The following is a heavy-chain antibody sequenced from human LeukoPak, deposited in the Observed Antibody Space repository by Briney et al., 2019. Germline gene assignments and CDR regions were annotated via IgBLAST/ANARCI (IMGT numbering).Heavy chain of an antibody. CDR2: ISSSSSYI. CDR3: ARGRIAAAGTYAFDI. CDR1: GFTFSSYS. V-gene: IGHV3-21*01. D-gene: IGHD6-13*01. J-gene: IGHJ3*02. Sequence: GGSLRLSCAASGFTFSSYSMNWVRQASGKGLEWVSSISSSSSYIYYADSVKGRFTISRDSAKNSLYLQMNSLRAEDTAVYYCARGRIAAAGTYAFDIWGQGTMVTVSS.